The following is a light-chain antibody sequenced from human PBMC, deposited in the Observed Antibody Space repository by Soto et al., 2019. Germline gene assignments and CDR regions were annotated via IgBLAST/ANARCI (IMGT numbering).Light chain of an antibody. V-gene: IGKV3-20*01. J-gene: IGKJ1*01. CDR1: QSVSNNY. Sequence: EIVLPQSPGTLSLTTGERATLSCRASQSVSNNYLAWYQQKPGQAPRLLIYGASNRATGIPDRFSGSGSGTDFTLTISRLEPEDVAVYYCQQYGSSGTFGQGTKVAIK. CDR3: QQYGSSGT. CDR2: GAS.